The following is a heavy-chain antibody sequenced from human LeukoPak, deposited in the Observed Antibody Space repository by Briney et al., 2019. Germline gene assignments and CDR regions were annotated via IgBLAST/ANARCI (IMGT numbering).Heavy chain of an antibody. J-gene: IGHJ4*02. D-gene: IGHD5-18*01. Sequence: ASVKVSCKASGGTFRSYAISWVRQAPGQGLEWMGWLNPKGGGTKYGRKFQGRVTMTWDTSIRTAYMEVSRLTSDDTAVYYCAREQGDDRAMITAYWGQGTLVTVSS. CDR2: LNPKGGGT. V-gene: IGHV1-2*02. CDR1: GGTFRSYA. CDR3: AREQGDDRAMITAY.